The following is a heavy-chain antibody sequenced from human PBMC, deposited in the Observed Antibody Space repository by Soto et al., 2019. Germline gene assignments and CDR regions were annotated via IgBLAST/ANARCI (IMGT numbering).Heavy chain of an antibody. J-gene: IGHJ4*02. D-gene: IGHD6-13*01. Sequence: QVQLQESGPGLVKPSGTLSLTCAVSGGSISTSNWWSWVRQPPGKGLEWIGEVYRTGSTNYNPSLESRVIVSVDQSKNQFSLKLTFVTAADTAVYYCARARATIAAAAIFDCWGQGTLVTVSS. V-gene: IGHV4-4*02. CDR3: ARARATIAAAAIFDC. CDR2: VYRTGST. CDR1: GGSISTSNW.